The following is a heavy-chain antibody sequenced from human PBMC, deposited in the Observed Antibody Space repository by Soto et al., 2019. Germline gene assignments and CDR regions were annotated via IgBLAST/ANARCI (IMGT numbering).Heavy chain of an antibody. Sequence: GGSLRLSCAASGFTFSNAWMSWVRQAPGKGLEWVGRIKSKTDGGTTDYAAPVKGRFTISRDDSKNTLYLQMNSLKTEDTAVYYCTTDPPSQYTLFDYWGQGTLVTVSS. J-gene: IGHJ4*02. D-gene: IGHD5-18*01. CDR1: GFTFSNAW. CDR2: IKSKTDGGTT. V-gene: IGHV3-15*01. CDR3: TTDPPSQYTLFDY.